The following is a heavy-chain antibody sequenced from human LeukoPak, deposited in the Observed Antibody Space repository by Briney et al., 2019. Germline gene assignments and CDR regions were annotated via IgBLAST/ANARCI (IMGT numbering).Heavy chain of an antibody. J-gene: IGHJ4*02. V-gene: IGHV1-18*01. CDR3: ASISYYDSSGYYYPLDY. CDR2: ISAYNGNT. Sequence: ASVKVSCKASGYTFTSYGISWVRQAPGQGPEWMGWISAYNGNTNYAQKLQGRVTMTTDTSTSTHYMELRNLRSDDTAVYYCASISYYDSSGYYYPLDYWGQGTLVTVSS. D-gene: IGHD3-22*01. CDR1: GYTFTSYG.